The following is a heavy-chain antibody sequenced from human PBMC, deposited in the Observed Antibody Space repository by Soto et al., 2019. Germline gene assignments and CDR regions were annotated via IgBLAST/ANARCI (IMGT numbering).Heavy chain of an antibody. V-gene: IGHV4-59*01. Sequence: QVQLQESGPGLVKPSETLSLTCTVSGGSISTYYWNWIRQPPGKGLEWIGYIYYSGSTKYNPSLKSRVTLSLDTSKKQFSLKLSSVTAADTAVYYCARDIGGSSGWYVDSWGQGTLVTVSS. CDR1: GGSISTYY. J-gene: IGHJ4*02. CDR3: ARDIGGSSGWYVDS. CDR2: IYYSGST. D-gene: IGHD6-19*01.